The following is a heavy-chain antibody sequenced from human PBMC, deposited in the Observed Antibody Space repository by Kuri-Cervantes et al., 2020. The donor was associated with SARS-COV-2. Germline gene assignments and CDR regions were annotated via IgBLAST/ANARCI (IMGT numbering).Heavy chain of an antibody. CDR1: GYTFTSYA. CDR2: IIPIFGTA. V-gene: IGHV1-69*05. J-gene: IGHJ4*02. D-gene: IGHD2-2*02. Sequence: SVKVSCKASGYTFTSYAISWVRQAPGQGLEWMGGIIPIFGTANYAQKFQGRVTITTDESTSTAYMELSSLRSDDTAVYYCARATYPLAEFDYWGQGTLVTVSS. CDR3: ARATYPLAEFDY.